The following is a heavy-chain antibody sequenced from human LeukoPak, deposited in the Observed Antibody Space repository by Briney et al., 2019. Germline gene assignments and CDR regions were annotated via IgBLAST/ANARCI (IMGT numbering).Heavy chain of an antibody. D-gene: IGHD3-22*01. V-gene: IGHV3-30*02. CDR2: IRYDGSNK. Sequence: PGGSLRLSCAASGFTFTSYGMHWVRQAPGKGLEWVAFIRYDGSNKYYADSVKGRFTISRDNSKNTLYLQMNSLRAEDTAVYYCARAGLYYDSSGFDYWGQGTLVTVSS. CDR3: ARAGLYYDSSGFDY. J-gene: IGHJ4*02. CDR1: GFTFTSYG.